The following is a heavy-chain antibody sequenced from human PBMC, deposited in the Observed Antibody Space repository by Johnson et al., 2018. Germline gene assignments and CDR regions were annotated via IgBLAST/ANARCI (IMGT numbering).Heavy chain of an antibody. D-gene: IGHD3-3*01. Sequence: QVQLLESGGGVVQPGRSLRLACAASGFTFSSYGMHWVRQAPGTGLEWVAVIWYDGSNKYYADSVKGRFTISRDNSKNTLYLQMNSLRAEDTAVYYCGRGGTADDFWSGVMDVWGQGTTVTVSS. CDR2: IWYDGSNK. J-gene: IGHJ6*02. V-gene: IGHV3-33*01. CDR3: GRGGTADDFWSGVMDV. CDR1: GFTFSSYG.